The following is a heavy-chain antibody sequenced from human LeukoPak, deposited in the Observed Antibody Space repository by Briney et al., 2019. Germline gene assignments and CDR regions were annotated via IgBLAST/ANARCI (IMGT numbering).Heavy chain of an antibody. CDR2: IHNDGTTT. CDR1: GFSLSDYG. V-gene: IGHV3-74*03. CDR3: ARDFYGRYCTGGSCYYRNWFDP. J-gene: IGHJ5*02. D-gene: IGHD2-15*01. Sequence: GGSLRLSCAASGFSLSDYGIHWVRQAPGKELVWVSHIHNDGTTTTYAASVKGRFTISRDNAKNTVYLDMTGLSGEDTALYYCARDFYGRYCTGGSCYYRNWFDPWGQGTQVTVSS.